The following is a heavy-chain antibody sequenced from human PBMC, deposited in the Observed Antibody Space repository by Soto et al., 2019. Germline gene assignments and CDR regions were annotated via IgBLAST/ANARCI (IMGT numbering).Heavy chain of an antibody. CDR1: GASITTYY. J-gene: IGHJ5*02. CDR3: ARDWDSSGLFDP. CDR2: ISYSGST. V-gene: IGHV4-59*01. Sequence: SETLSLTCSVSGASITTYYWSWIRQPPGKGLEWIGSISYSGSTKYNPSLENRVMISLDTSKNQFSLRLTSVTAADTALYYCARDWDSSGLFDPWGQGALVTVSS. D-gene: IGHD3-10*01.